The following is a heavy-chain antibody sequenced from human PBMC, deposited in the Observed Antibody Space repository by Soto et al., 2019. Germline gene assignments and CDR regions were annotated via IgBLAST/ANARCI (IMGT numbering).Heavy chain of an antibody. CDR2: ISSSSSYI. V-gene: IGHV3-21*01. CDR3: ARVLSDTRGYYIPIFFDY. D-gene: IGHD3-22*01. Sequence: GGSLRPSCAASGFTFSSYSMNWVRQAPGKGLEWVSSISSSSSYIYYADSVKGRFTISRDNAKNSLYLQMNSLRAEDTAVYYCARVLSDTRGYYIPIFFDYW. J-gene: IGHJ5*01. CDR1: GFTFSSYS.